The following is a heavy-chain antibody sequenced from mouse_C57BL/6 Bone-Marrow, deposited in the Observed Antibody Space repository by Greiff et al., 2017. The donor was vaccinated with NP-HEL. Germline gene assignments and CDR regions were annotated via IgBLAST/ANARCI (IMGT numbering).Heavy chain of an antibody. CDR2: IDPENGDT. V-gene: IGHV14-4*01. CDR1: GFNIKDDY. D-gene: IGHD2-1*01. Sequence: VQLKQSGAELVRPGASVKLSCTASGFNIKDDYMHWVKQRPEQGLEWIGWIDPENGDTEYASKFQGKATITADTSSNTAYLQLSSLTSEDTAVYYCTTPLGKKAMDYWGQGTSVTVSS. CDR3: TTPLGKKAMDY. J-gene: IGHJ4*01.